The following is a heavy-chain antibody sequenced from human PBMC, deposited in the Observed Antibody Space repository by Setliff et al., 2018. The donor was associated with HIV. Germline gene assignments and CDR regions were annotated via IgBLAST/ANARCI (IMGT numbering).Heavy chain of an antibody. CDR3: AGENTYDSSGWGAFDV. CDR1: GYTFPSYG. J-gene: IGHJ3*01. Sequence: ASVKVSCKASGYTFPSYGISWVRQAPGQGLEWMGWISSYDGNTNYAQKFQGRVTMTTDTSTSTAYMALRSLRSDDTAVYYCAGENTYDSSGWGAFDVWGPGTMVTVS. D-gene: IGHD3-22*01. V-gene: IGHV1-18*01. CDR2: ISSYDGNT.